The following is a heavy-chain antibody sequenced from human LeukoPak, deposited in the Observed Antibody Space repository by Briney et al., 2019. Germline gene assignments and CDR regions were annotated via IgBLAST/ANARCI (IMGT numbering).Heavy chain of an antibody. Sequence: PGGSLRLSCAASGFTFSSYWMSWVRQAPGKGPEWVANIKQDGSEKYYVDSVKGRFTISRDNAKNSLYLQMNSLRAEDTAVYYCARDPNRGSYGQRFDPWGRGTLVTVSS. D-gene: IGHD1-26*01. CDR1: GFTFSSYW. J-gene: IGHJ5*02. CDR2: IKQDGSEK. V-gene: IGHV3-7*01. CDR3: ARDPNRGSYGQRFDP.